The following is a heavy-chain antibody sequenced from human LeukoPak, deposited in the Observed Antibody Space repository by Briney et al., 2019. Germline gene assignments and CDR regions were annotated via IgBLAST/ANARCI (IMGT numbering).Heavy chain of an antibody. Sequence: GGSLRLSCAASGFTFSSYAMSWVRQAPGKGLEWVSTFSGSGASTYYADSVKGRFTISRDNSKNTLYLQMNSLRAEDTAVYYCAKAPQGYYYDGGAYSGWFDPWGQGTLVTVSS. V-gene: IGHV3-23*01. CDR3: AKAPQGYYYDGGAYSGWFDP. D-gene: IGHD3-22*01. CDR1: GFTFSSYA. CDR2: FSGSGAST. J-gene: IGHJ5*02.